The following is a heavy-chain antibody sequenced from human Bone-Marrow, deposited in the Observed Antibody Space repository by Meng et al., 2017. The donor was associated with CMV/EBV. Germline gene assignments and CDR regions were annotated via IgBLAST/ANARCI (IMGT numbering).Heavy chain of an antibody. D-gene: IGHD1-14*01. CDR3: ARGFRRNLTDDSFDI. V-gene: IGHV4-59*01. CDR1: GSSISTYY. Sequence: SETLSLTCTVSGSSISTYYWSWIRQPPGKGLEWMGYIYYSGSTDYNPSLITRLTISVDTSKNQFSLKLSSVTAADTAVYYCARGFRRNLTDDSFDIWGQGTMVTVSS. CDR2: IYYSGST. J-gene: IGHJ3*02.